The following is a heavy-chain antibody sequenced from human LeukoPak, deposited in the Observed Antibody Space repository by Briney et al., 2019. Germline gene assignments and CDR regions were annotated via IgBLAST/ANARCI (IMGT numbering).Heavy chain of an antibody. CDR3: ARVQVVVVAATSSGIDY. CDR1: GGSFSGYY. D-gene: IGHD2-15*01. J-gene: IGHJ4*02. Sequence: PSETLSLTCAVYGGSFSGYYWSWIRQPLGKGLEWIGEINHSGSTNYNPSLKSRVTISVDTSKNQFSLKLSSVTAADTAVYYCARVQVVVVAATSSGIDYWGQGTLVTVSS. V-gene: IGHV4-34*01. CDR2: INHSGST.